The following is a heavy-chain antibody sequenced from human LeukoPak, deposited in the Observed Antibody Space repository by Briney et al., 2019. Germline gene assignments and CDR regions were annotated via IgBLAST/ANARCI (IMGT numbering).Heavy chain of an antibody. CDR2: IIPIFGTA. V-gene: IGHV1-69*13. CDR3: ARDLGLLRRHSTPTLSSGGDY. D-gene: IGHD3-22*01. J-gene: IGHJ4*02. Sequence: VKVSCKASGGTFSSDAISWVRRAPGQGLEWMGGIIPIFGTANYAQKFQGRVTITADESTSTAYMELSSLRSEDTAVYYCARDLGLLRRHSTPTLSSGGDYWGQGTRVTVSS. CDR1: GGTFSSDA.